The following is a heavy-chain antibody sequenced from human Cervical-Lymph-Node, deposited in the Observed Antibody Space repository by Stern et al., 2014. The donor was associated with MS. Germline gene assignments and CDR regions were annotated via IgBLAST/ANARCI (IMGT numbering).Heavy chain of an antibody. Sequence: VQLVQSGAEVKKPGASVKVSCKTSGYTFTNYAMHWVRQAPGQSLEWMGGIHAGNGNTKYSQKFQGRVTITKDTSASTDYLELSSLRSEDTAVYYCASPLDGYTYYYDFWGQGTLVTVSS. J-gene: IGHJ4*02. D-gene: IGHD5-24*01. V-gene: IGHV1-3*01. CDR3: ASPLDGYTYYYDF. CDR2: IHAGNGNT. CDR1: GYTFTNYA.